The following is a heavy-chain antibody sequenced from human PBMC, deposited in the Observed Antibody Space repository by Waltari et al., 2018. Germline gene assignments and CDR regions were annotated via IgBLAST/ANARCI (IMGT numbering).Heavy chain of an antibody. D-gene: IGHD2-15*01. Sequence: QLQLQESGPGLVKPSGTLSLTCGVSGDSMSSTYWWSWVRQPPGEGLEWIGQVHGSGKTNYTPSFASRVTVSLDTYNKQFSLKVTSATAADTAVYYCARDRGRGLYLDSWGPGTLVTVSP. CDR3: ARDRGRGLYLDS. V-gene: IGHV4-4*02. J-gene: IGHJ4*02. CDR2: VHGSGKT. CDR1: GDSMSSTYW.